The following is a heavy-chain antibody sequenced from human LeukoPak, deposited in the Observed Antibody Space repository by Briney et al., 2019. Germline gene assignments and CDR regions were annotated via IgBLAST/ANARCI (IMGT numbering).Heavy chain of an antibody. J-gene: IGHJ3*02. CDR1: GFTFSSYG. Sequence: PGGSLRLSCAASGFTFSSYGMHWVRQAPGKGLEWVAFIRYDGSNKYYADSVKGRFTISRDNSKNTLYLQMNSLRAEDTAVYYCAKEELYDFWSGNYALDIWGQGTMVTFSS. CDR2: IRYDGSNK. CDR3: AKEELYDFWSGNYALDI. D-gene: IGHD3-3*01. V-gene: IGHV3-30*02.